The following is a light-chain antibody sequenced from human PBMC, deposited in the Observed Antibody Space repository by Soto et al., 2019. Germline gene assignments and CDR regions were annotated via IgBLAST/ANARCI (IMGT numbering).Light chain of an antibody. CDR3: SSFTSNRIYV. V-gene: IGLV2-14*03. J-gene: IGLJ1*01. CDR1: HNDIGTYDY. Sequence: QSALTQPTSVSGSPGQSISISCTGNHNDIGTYDYVSWYQQHPGRAPRLLIHGVTTRASGISDRFSASKSGLTASLTISGLQPEAEADYYCSSFTSNRIYVFGPGTKVTVL. CDR2: GVT.